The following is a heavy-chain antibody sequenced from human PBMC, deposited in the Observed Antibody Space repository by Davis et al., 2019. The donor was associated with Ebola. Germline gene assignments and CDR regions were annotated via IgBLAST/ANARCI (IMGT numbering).Heavy chain of an antibody. Sequence: ASVKVSCKASGYTFTSYYMHWVRQAPGQGLEWMGIINPSGGSTSYAQKFQGRVTMTRDTSISTAYLELISLGYGDTAVYYCARDPRGSYYRDYWGPGTLVTVST. CDR3: ARDPRGSYYRDY. J-gene: IGHJ4*02. D-gene: IGHD3-10*01. CDR2: INPSGGST. CDR1: GYTFTSYY. V-gene: IGHV1-46*01.